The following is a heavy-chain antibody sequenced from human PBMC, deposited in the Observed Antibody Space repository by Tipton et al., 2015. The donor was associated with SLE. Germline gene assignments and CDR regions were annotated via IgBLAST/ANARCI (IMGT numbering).Heavy chain of an antibody. CDR3: AKDLDYYGSGSYYRGRDY. D-gene: IGHD3-10*01. V-gene: IGHV3-9*01. Sequence: SLRLSCAASGFTFSSYGMHWVRQAPGKGLEWVSGISWNSGSIGYADSVKGRFTISRDNAKNSLYLQMNSLRAEDTAVYYCAKDLDYYGSGSYYRGRDYWGQGTLVTVSS. CDR2: ISWNSGSI. CDR1: GFTFSSYG. J-gene: IGHJ4*02.